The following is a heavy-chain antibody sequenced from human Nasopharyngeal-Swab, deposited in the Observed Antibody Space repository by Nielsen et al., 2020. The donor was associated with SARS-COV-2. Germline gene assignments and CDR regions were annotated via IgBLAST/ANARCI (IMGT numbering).Heavy chain of an antibody. CDR1: GFTVSSKY. D-gene: IGHD3-22*01. CDR2: IYSGGST. V-gene: IGHV3-53*01. Sequence: GESLKISCAASGFTVSSKYMSWVRRAPGEGLEWVSVIYSGGSTYYADSVKGRFTISRDNSKNTLYLQMNSLRAEDTAVYYCARGLYSSGWEDYFDYWGQGTLVTVSS. J-gene: IGHJ4*02. CDR3: ARGLYSSGWEDYFDY.